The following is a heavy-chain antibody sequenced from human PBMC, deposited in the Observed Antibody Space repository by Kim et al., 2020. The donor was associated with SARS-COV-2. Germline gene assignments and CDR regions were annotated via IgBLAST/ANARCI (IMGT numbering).Heavy chain of an antibody. CDR2: IWYDGSNK. Sequence: GGSLRLSCAASGFTFSSYGMHWVRQAPGKGLEWVAVIWYDGSNKYYADSVKGRFTISRDNSKNTLYLQMNSLRAEDTAVYYCARDTHVLRYFDWLSDQYYYGMDVWGQGTTVTVSS. D-gene: IGHD3-9*01. CDR1: GFTFSSYG. J-gene: IGHJ6*02. CDR3: ARDTHVLRYFDWLSDQYYYGMDV. V-gene: IGHV3-33*01.